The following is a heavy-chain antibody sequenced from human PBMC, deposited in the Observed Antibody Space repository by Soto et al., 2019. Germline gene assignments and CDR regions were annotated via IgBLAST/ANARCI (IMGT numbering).Heavy chain of an antibody. CDR1: GYTFTSYG. CDR3: ARDRTRYSYHPPNGGMDV. CDR2: ISAYNGNT. D-gene: IGHD5-18*01. V-gene: IGHV1-18*01. J-gene: IGHJ6*02. Sequence: QVQLVQSGAEVKKPGASVKVSCKASGYTFTSYGISWVRQAHGQGLEWMGWISAYNGNTNYAQKLQGRVTMTTDTSTSTAYMELRSLRSDDTAVYYCARDRTRYSYHPPNGGMDVWGQGTTVTVSS.